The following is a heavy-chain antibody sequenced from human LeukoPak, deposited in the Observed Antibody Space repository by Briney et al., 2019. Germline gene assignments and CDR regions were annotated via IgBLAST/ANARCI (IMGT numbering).Heavy chain of an antibody. CDR3: ARESTDDILTGYSEGGYYYYMDV. CDR1: GGSISSYY. CDR2: IYYSGST. D-gene: IGHD3-9*01. V-gene: IGHV4-59*12. Sequence: PSETLSLTCTVSGGSISSYYWSWIRQPPGKGLEWIGYIYYSGSTNYNPSLKSRVTISVDTSKNQFSLKLSSVTAADTAVYYCARESTDDILTGYSEGGYYYYMDVWGKGTTVTVSS. J-gene: IGHJ6*03.